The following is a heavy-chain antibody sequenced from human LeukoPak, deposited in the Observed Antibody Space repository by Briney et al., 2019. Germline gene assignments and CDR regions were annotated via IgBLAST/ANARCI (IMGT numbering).Heavy chain of an antibody. CDR2: IYGGANT. D-gene: IGHD5-12*01. Sequence: GGSLRLSCAASGFTVSSNYMTWVRQAPGKGLEWVSLIYGGANTYYADSVKGRFTISRDNSKNTLYLQMNGLRAEDTAVYYCARGPQGGYIFLDYWGQGTLVSVSS. CDR1: GFTVSSNY. V-gene: IGHV3-66*01. J-gene: IGHJ4*02. CDR3: ARGPQGGYIFLDY.